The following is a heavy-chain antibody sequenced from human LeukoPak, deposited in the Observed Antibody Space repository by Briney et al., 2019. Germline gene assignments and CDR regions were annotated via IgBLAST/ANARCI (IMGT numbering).Heavy chain of an antibody. Sequence: SETLSLTCTVSGGSISSYYWSWIRQPPGKGLEWIGYIYYSGSTNYNPSLKSRVTISVDTSKNQFSLKLSSVTAADTAVYYCARREPMYYYGAGSYMPVGKMNWFDPSGQGTLVTVSS. CDR3: ARREPMYYYGAGSYMPVGKMNWFDP. CDR1: GGSISSYY. J-gene: IGHJ5*02. D-gene: IGHD3-10*01. CDR2: IYYSGST. V-gene: IGHV4-59*01.